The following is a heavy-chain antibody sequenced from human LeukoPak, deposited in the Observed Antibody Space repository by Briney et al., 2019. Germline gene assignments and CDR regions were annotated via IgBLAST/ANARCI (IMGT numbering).Heavy chain of an antibody. CDR3: ARDKSVEFDY. D-gene: IGHD2-2*01. V-gene: IGHV3-74*01. J-gene: IGHJ4*02. CDR2: INTDGSST. CDR1: GFTFSRAW. Sequence: GGSLRLSCAASGFTFSRAWMTWVRQAPGKGLVWVSRINTDGSSTSYADSVKGRFTISRDNAKNTLYLQMNSLRAEDTAVYYCARDKSVEFDYWGQGTLVTVSS.